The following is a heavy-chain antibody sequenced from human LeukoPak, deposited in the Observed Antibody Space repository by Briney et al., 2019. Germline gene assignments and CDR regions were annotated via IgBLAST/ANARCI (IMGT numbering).Heavy chain of an antibody. CDR1: GYTFTGYY. CDR2: INPNSGGT. V-gene: IGHV1-2*02. CDR3: ARGGGRLEYYYYMDV. Sequence: ASVKVSCKASGYTFTGYYMHWVRQAPGQGLEWMGWINPNSGGTNYAQKFQGRVTMTRDTSISTAYMELSRLRSDDTAVYYCARGGGRLEYYYYMDVWGKGTTVTVSS. D-gene: IGHD3-16*01. J-gene: IGHJ6*03.